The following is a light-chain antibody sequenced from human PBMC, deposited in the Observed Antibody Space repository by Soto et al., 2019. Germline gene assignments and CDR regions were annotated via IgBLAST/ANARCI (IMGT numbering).Light chain of an antibody. CDR3: QQYGSSRRA. CDR2: GAS. V-gene: IGKV3-20*01. Sequence: EIVLTQSPGTLSLSPGERANLSCRASQSVSSSYLAWYQQKPGQAPSLLLYGASSRATGIPDRFSGSGSGTDFTLTISRLEPEDFAVYYCQQYGSSRRAFGQGTKVEIK. CDR1: QSVSSSY. J-gene: IGKJ1*01.